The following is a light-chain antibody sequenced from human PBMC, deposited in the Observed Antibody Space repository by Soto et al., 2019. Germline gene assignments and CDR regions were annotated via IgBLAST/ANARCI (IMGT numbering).Light chain of an antibody. V-gene: IGKV3-20*01. CDR1: QYVSSGY. CDR3: HQYGSSPDT. J-gene: IGKJ2*01. CDR2: DAV. Sequence: EIVVTQSPGTLSLSPGERATLSCRASQYVSSGYLAWYQQTPGQPSRLLVHDAVSRATGIPDRFSGSGSGTDFTLTISRLEPEDFAVYYCHQYGSSPDTFGQGTKLEIK.